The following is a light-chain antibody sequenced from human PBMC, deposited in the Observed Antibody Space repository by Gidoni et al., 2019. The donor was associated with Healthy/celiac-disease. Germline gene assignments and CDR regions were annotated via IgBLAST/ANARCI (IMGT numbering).Light chain of an antibody. Sequence: EIVITQSPATLSVSPGARATLSCRASQSVSSNLAWYQQKPGQAPRLLMYGASTRATGIPARFSGSGSGTEFTLTISSLQSEEFAVYYCQQYNNWPSITFGQGTRLEIK. J-gene: IGKJ5*01. CDR2: GAS. CDR3: QQYNNWPSIT. V-gene: IGKV3-15*01. CDR1: QSVSSN.